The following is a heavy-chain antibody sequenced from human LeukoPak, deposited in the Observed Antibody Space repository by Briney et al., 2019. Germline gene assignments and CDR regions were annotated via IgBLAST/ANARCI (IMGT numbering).Heavy chain of an antibody. CDR2: ISWNSGSI. CDR3: ARAITMIVVAYDY. D-gene: IGHD3-22*01. CDR1: GFTFDDYA. Sequence: PGRSLRLSCAASGFTFDDYAMHWVRQAPGKGLEWVSGISWNSGSIGYADSVKGRFTISRDNAKNSLYLQMNSLRAEDTAVYYCARAITMIVVAYDYWGQGTLVTVSS. J-gene: IGHJ4*02. V-gene: IGHV3-9*01.